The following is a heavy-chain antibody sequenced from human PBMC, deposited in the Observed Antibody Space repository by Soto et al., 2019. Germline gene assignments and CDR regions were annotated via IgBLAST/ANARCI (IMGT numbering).Heavy chain of an antibody. CDR2: INHSGST. D-gene: IGHD2-21*01. CDR3: ARGSIRLKAYDY. CDR1: GGSFSGYY. J-gene: IGHJ4*02. V-gene: IGHV4-34*01. Sequence: SETLSLTCAVYGGSFSGYYWSWIRQPPGKGLEWIGEINHSGSTNYNPSLKSRVTISVDTSKNQFSLKLSSVTAADTAVYYCARGSIRLKAYDYWGQGTLVTVSS.